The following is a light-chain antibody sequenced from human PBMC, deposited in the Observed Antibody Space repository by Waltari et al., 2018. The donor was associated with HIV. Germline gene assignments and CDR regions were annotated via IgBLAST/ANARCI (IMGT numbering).Light chain of an antibody. CDR1: QSVSSTY. CDR3: QQYGSSPLT. J-gene: IGKJ3*01. V-gene: IGKV3-20*01. CDR2: GAS. Sequence: EIVLTQSPGTLSLSPGEGATLSCRASQSVSSTYLAWYQQKPGQAPRLLIYGASSRATGIPDRFSGSGSVTDFTLTISRLEPEDFAVYYCQQYGSSPLTFGPGTKVDIK.